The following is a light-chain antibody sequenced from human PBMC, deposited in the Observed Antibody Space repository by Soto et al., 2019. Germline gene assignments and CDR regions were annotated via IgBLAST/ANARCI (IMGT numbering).Light chain of an antibody. CDR2: AAS. CDR1: QGISSY. CDR3: QQYYSYPRT. V-gene: IGKV1-8*01. Sequence: AIRMTQSPSSLSASTGDRVTITCRASQGISSYLAWYQQKPGNAPKLLIYAASTLQSGVPSRFSGSGSGTDVTLTISCLQAEDFATYYCQQYYSYPRTFGQGTKVEIK. J-gene: IGKJ1*01.